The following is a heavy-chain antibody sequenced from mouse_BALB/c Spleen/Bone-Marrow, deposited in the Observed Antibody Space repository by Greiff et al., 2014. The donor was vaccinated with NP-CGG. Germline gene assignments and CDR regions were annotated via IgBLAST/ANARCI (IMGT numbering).Heavy chain of an antibody. CDR1: GFSLTTYG. Sequence: VHLVESGPGLVKPSQSLSITCTVSGFSLTTYGLHWVRQSPGKGLEWLGVIWGGGGTDYNAAFISRLIITKDNSKSQVFFKMNSLQTNDTAMYYCARKGYTGYFDVWGAGTTVTVSS. D-gene: IGHD2-2*01. CDR3: ARKGYTGYFDV. J-gene: IGHJ1*01. V-gene: IGHV2-2*02. CDR2: IWGGGGT.